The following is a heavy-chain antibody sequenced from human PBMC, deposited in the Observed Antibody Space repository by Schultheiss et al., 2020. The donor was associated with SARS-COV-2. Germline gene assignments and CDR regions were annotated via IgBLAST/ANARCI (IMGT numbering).Heavy chain of an antibody. V-gene: IGHV3-33*08. J-gene: IGHJ6*02. D-gene: IGHD3-3*02. CDR3: ARDEISRNFYYYYYGMDV. CDR1: GFTFSKYG. CDR2: IWYDGSNK. Sequence: GGSLRLSCAASGFTFSKYGMHWVRQAPGKGLEWVAVIWYDGSNKYYADSVKGRFTISRDNSKNTLYLQMNSLRAEDTAVYYCARDEISRNFYYYYYGMDVWGQGTTVTVSS.